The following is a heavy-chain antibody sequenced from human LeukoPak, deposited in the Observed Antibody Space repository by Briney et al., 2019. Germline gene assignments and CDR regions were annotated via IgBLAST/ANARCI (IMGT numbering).Heavy chain of an antibody. CDR2: ISGSGGST. D-gene: IGHD6-19*01. J-gene: IGHJ4*02. CDR3: AKGDEPTLGCYFDY. CDR1: GFTFSSYA. V-gene: IGHV3-23*01. Sequence: PGGSLRLSCAASGFTFSSYAMSWVRQAPGKGLEWVSAISGSGGSTYYADSVKGRFSISRDNSKNTLYLQMNSLRAEDTAVYYCAKGDEPTLGCYFDYWGQGTLVTVSS.